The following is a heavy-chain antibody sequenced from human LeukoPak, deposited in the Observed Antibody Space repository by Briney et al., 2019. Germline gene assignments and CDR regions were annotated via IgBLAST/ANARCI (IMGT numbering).Heavy chain of an antibody. Sequence: SETLSLTCAVYGGSFSGYYWSWLRQPPGKGLEWIGEINHSGSTIYNPSLKSRVTISVDTSKNQFSLKLSSVTAADTAVYSCASVKHYDMDSVGYYFDYWGQGTLVTVSS. CDR3: ASVKHYDMDSVGYYFDY. CDR2: INHSGST. V-gene: IGHV4-34*01. D-gene: IGHD3-9*01. J-gene: IGHJ4*02. CDR1: GGSFSGYY.